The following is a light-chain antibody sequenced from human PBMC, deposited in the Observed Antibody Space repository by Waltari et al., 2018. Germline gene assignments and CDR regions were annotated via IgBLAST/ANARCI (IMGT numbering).Light chain of an antibody. CDR2: GHD. CDR3: LARDSSSTRV. V-gene: IGLV3-19*01. CDR1: SLRRYY. J-gene: IGLJ3*02. Sequence: SSELTQDPAVSVALGQTVRITCQGDSLRRYYASWYQQRPGQAPFLVLYGHDKRPSGIPDRFSGSTTGNTAALTITRAQAEDAGVYYCLARDSSSTRVFGGGTTLTV.